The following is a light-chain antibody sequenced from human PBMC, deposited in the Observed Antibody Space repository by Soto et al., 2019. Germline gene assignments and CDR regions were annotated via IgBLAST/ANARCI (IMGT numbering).Light chain of an antibody. Sequence: QSVLTQPASVSGSPGQSVTISCTGSASDISRYDYVSWYQQYPGNTPKLLIYEVSHRPSGVSDRFSGSKSGDTASLTISGVQFQDEATYYCTSYISSSAFFVFGTGTKVTVL. J-gene: IGLJ1*01. V-gene: IGLV2-14*03. CDR3: TSYISSSAFFV. CDR2: EVS. CDR1: ASDISRYDY.